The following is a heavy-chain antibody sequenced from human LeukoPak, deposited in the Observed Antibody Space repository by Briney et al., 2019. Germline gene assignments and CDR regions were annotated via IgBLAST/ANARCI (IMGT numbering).Heavy chain of an antibody. Sequence: SETLSLTCTVSGDSISSYYWNWVRQPPGQGLEWIGYDHYSGSGNHNPSLKSRVTISLDTSKNQVSLKLNSVTAADTAVYYCATADSYALDVWGQGAAVTVSS. V-gene: IGHV4-59*01. CDR2: DHYSGSG. CDR3: ATADSYALDV. J-gene: IGHJ6*02. CDR1: GDSISSYY.